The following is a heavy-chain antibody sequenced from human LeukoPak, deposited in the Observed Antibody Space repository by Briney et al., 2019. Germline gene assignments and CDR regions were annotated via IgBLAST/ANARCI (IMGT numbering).Heavy chain of an antibody. V-gene: IGHV3-64D*06. D-gene: IGHD3-10*01. CDR2: ISSNGGST. Sequence: GGSLRLSCSASGFTFSSYAMHWVRQAPGKGLEYISAISSNGGSTYYADSVKGRFTISRDNSKNTLYLQMSSLRAEDTAVYYCVKSTEVNYGSGTFDYWGQGTLVTVSS. CDR1: GFTFSSYA. J-gene: IGHJ4*02. CDR3: VKSTEVNYGSGTFDY.